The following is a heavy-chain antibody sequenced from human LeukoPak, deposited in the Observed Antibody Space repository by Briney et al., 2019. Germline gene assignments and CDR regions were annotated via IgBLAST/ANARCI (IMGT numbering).Heavy chain of an antibody. Sequence: GRSLRLSCAASGFTFDDYAMHWVRQAPGKGLEWVSGISWNSGSIGYADSVKGRFTISRDNAKNSLYLQMNSLRAEDTALYYCAKSTYYYDSSSYYSEYFQHWGQGTLVTVSS. CDR2: ISWNSGSI. J-gene: IGHJ1*01. D-gene: IGHD3-22*01. CDR1: GFTFDDYA. CDR3: AKSTYYYDSSSYYSEYFQH. V-gene: IGHV3-9*01.